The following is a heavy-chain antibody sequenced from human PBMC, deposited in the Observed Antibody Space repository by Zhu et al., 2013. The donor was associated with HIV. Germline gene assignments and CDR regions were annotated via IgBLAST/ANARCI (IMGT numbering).Heavy chain of an antibody. Sequence: QVQLVQSGAEVKKPGASVKVSCKASGYTFTSYYMHWVRQAPGQGLEWMGIINPSGGSTSYAQKFQGRVTMTRDTSTSTVYMELSSLRSEDTAVYYCARDGPRYCSGGSCYSGFDYWGQGTLVTVSS. D-gene: IGHD2-15*01. V-gene: IGHV1-46*01. CDR3: ARDGPRYCSGGSCYSGFDY. CDR1: GYTFTSYY. CDR2: INPSGGST. J-gene: IGHJ4*02.